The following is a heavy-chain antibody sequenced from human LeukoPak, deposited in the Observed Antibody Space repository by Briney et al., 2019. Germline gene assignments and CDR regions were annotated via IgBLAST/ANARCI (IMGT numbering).Heavy chain of an antibody. V-gene: IGHV3-30-3*01. CDR2: ISYDGSNK. D-gene: IGHD1-26*01. CDR1: GFTFSSYA. CDR3: ARKYPGSGSYYNYFDY. J-gene: IGHJ4*02. Sequence: PGGSLRLSCAASGFTFSSYAMHWVRQAPGKGLEWVAVISYDGSNKYYADSVKGRFTISRDNSKNTLYLQMNSLGAEDTAVYYCARKYPGSGSYYNYFDYWGQGTLVTVSS.